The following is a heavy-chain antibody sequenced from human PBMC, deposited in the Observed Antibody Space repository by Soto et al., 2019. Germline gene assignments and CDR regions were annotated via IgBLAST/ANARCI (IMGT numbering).Heavy chain of an antibody. CDR1: GGSIITDTSF. CDR3: ARQGDAYRALDY. D-gene: IGHD3-16*01. J-gene: IGHJ4*02. V-gene: IGHV4-39*01. CDR2: ISYAGST. Sequence: SETLSLTCSVSGGSIITDTSFCDWIRQSPGRGLEWIGSISYAGSTRYSPSLQSRITISLDRSKNEFSLRLSSVTAADTGVYYCARQGDAYRALDYWGLGTQVTVPQ.